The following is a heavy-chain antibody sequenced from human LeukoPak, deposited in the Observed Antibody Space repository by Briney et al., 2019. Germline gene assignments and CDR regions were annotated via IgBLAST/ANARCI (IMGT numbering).Heavy chain of an antibody. CDR1: GYTFTGYY. D-gene: IGHD3-22*01. J-gene: IGHJ4*02. V-gene: IGHV1-2*04. Sequence: ASVKVSCKASGYTFTGYYMHWVRQAPGQGLEWMGWINPNSGGTNYAQKFRGWVTMTRDTSISTAYMELSRLRSDDTAVYYCATSYDSSGYYLDYWGQGTLVTVSS. CDR2: INPNSGGT. CDR3: ATSYDSSGYYLDY.